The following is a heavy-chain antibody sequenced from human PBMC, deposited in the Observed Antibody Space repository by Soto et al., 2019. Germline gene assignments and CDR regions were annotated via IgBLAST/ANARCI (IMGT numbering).Heavy chain of an antibody. Sequence: QVQLVQSGAEVKKPGASVKVSCKASGYTFTSYAMHWVRQAPGQRLEWMGWINAGNGNTKYSQKFQGRVTITRDTSASTAYMELSSLRSEDTAVYYCARELRESYDILTGYYRYYYYGMDVWGQGTTVTVSS. V-gene: IGHV1-3*01. CDR2: INAGNGNT. CDR1: GYTFTSYA. D-gene: IGHD3-9*01. CDR3: ARELRESYDILTGYYRYYYYGMDV. J-gene: IGHJ6*02.